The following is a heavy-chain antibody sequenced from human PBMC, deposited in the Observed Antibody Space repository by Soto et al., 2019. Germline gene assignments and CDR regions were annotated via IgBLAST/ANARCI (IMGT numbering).Heavy chain of an antibody. CDR1: GYTFTSYG. CDR2: ISAYNGNT. V-gene: IGHV1-18*01. Sequence: QVQLVQSGAEVKKPGASVKVSCKASGYTFTSYGISWVRQAPGQGLEWMGWISAYNGNTNYAQKLQGRITMTTDTSTSTAYMELRSLRSDDTAVYYWPREEYYYVSGKCCDIWGQGPMVTVSS. J-gene: IGHJ3*02. CDR3: PREEYYYVSGKCCDI. D-gene: IGHD3-10*01.